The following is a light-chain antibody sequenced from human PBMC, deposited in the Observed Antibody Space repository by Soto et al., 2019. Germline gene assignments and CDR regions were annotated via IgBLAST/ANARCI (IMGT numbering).Light chain of an antibody. J-gene: IGLJ2*01. CDR3: AAWDVSLVV. Sequence: QSVLTQPPSASGTPGQRVTISCSGSSSNIGTNTVIWYQQLPGAAPKLFIYSDNQRPSGVPDRFAGSKSGTSASLAISGLQSEDEADYYCAAWDVSLVVFGGGTKLTVL. CDR1: SSNIGTNT. V-gene: IGLV1-44*01. CDR2: SDN.